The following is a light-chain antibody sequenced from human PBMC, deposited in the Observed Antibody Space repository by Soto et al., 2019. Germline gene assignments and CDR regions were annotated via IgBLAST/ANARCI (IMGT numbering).Light chain of an antibody. Sequence: EIVLTQSPGTLSLSPGERATLSCRASQSVRNFLAWYQQKPGQAPRLLIYDASNRATGIPDRFSGSGSGTDFTLTISRLEPEDFAVYYCQQYKNWPRTFGQGTKVDIK. CDR3: QQYKNWPRT. CDR1: QSVRNF. CDR2: DAS. V-gene: IGKV3-11*01. J-gene: IGKJ1*01.